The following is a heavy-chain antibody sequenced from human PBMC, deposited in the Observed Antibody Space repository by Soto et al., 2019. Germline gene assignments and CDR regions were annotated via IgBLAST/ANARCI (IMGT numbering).Heavy chain of an antibody. J-gene: IGHJ6*02. CDR1: GYSFTSYW. CDR3: ARQVGPTVTYYYYGMDV. V-gene: IGHV5-10-1*01. Sequence: PGESLKISCXGSGYSFTSYWISWVRQMPGKGLEWMGRIDPSDSYTNYSPSFQGHVTISADKSISTAYLQWSSLKASDTAMYYCARQVGPTVTYYYYGMDVWGQGTTVTVSS. D-gene: IGHD1-26*01. CDR2: IDPSDSYT.